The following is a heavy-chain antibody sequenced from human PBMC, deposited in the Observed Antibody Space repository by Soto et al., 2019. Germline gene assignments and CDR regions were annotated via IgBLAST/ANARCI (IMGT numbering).Heavy chain of an antibody. CDR3: ARPHHYYDSSPLDYWYFDL. V-gene: IGHV1-69*13. CDR1: GGTFSSYA. CDR2: IIPIFGTA. J-gene: IGHJ2*01. Sequence: SVKVSCKASGGTFSSYAISWVRQAPGQGLEWMGGIIPIFGTANYAQKFQGRVTITADESTSTAYMELSSLRSEDTAMYYCARPHHYYDSSPLDYWYFDLWGRGTLVTVSS. D-gene: IGHD3-22*01.